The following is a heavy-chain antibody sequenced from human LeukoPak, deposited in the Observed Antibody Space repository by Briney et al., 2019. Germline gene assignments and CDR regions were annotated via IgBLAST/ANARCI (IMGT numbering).Heavy chain of an antibody. V-gene: IGHV4-59*01. CDR3: ARLNGGSYWIDY. CDR2: IYYSGST. J-gene: IGHJ4*02. CDR1: GGSISSYY. D-gene: IGHD1-26*01. Sequence: SETLSLTCTVSGGSISSYYWIWLRQPPGKGLEWIGYIYYSGSTNYNPSLKSRVTISVDTSKNQFSLKLSSVTAADTAVYYCARLNGGSYWIDYWGQGTLVTVSS.